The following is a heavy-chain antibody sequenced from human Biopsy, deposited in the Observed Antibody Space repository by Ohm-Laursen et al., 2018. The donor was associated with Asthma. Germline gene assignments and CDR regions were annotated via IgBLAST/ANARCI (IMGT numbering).Heavy chain of an antibody. V-gene: IGHV4-34*01. CDR1: PGSFSGFY. J-gene: IGHJ4*02. CDR3: VRAVRNEQWLAPFDY. CDR2: TNERGVT. Sequence: SETLSLTCDVYPGSFSGFYWTWIRQSPEKGLEWIGETNERGVTNNNPSLKSRVTMSVDTSKNRMFLELTSVTAADTAIYYCVRAVRNEQWLAPFDYWGQGKPVTVSS. D-gene: IGHD6-19*01.